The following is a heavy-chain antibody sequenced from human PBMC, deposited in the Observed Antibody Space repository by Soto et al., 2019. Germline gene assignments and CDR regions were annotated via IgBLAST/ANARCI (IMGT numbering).Heavy chain of an antibody. CDR2: ISSSSAII. D-gene: IGHD2-8*01. V-gene: IGHV3-11*01. Sequence: GGSLRLSCAASGFNFRDYYMSWIRQAPGKGLEWLSYISSSSAIIYYADSVKGRFTISRDNAKDSLFLQMSSLRAEDTAVYYCANTPPYCSNGVCKFSFFEYWGQGTLVTVSS. CDR3: ANTPPYCSNGVCKFSFFEY. J-gene: IGHJ4*02. CDR1: GFNFRDYY.